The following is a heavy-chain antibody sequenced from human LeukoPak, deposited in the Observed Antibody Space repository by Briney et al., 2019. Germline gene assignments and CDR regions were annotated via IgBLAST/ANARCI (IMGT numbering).Heavy chain of an antibody. Sequence: GGSLRLSCAASGFTFSSYAMSWVRQAPGKGLEWVSAFSGSGGSTYYADSVKGRFTISRDNSKNTLYLQMNSLRAEDTAVYYCAKGVKGYCSGGSCYFPSYWGQGTLVTVSS. CDR3: AKGVKGYCSGGSCYFPSY. V-gene: IGHV3-23*01. D-gene: IGHD2-15*01. CDR2: FSGSGGST. CDR1: GFTFSSYA. J-gene: IGHJ4*02.